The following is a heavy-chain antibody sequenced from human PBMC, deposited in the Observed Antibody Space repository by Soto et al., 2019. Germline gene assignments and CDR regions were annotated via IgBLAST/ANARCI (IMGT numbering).Heavy chain of an antibody. CDR2: FFTGGST. CDR1: GINVSDNY. J-gene: IGHJ4*02. V-gene: IGHV3-53*01. Sequence: GGSLRLSCAAAGINVSDNYMGWVRQAPGERLEWVSSFFTGGSTDYADSVKCRFTISRDDSKNTVYLQTNSLRAEDTAVYFCVRERRGLVNGFDNGGQGTLVTASS. CDR3: VRERRGLVNGFDN. D-gene: IGHD6-19*01.